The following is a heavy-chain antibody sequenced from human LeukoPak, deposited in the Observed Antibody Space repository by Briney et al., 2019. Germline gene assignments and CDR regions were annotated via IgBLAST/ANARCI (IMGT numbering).Heavy chain of an antibody. Sequence: GGSLRLSCATSEFTFRSHAMNWVRQAPGKGLEWVSSISDTGDTYYADSVKGRFTISRDNSRNTLYFQMNSLRAEDTAVYYCAKTLFGFSYGKIDYWGQGTLVTVSS. CDR1: EFTFRSHA. CDR2: ISDTGDT. CDR3: AKTLFGFSYGKIDY. V-gene: IGHV3-23*01. J-gene: IGHJ4*02. D-gene: IGHD5-18*01.